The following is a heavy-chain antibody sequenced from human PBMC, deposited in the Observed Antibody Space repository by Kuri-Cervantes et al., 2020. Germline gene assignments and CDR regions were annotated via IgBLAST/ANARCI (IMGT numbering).Heavy chain of an antibody. CDR3: ARVSGPRRYSSGYYYYYYGMDV. CDR1: GGSVSSGSYY. Sequence: GSLRLCCTVSGGSVSSGSYYWSWIRQPPGKGLEWIGEINHSGSTNYNPSLKSRVTISVDTSKNQFSLKLSSVTAADTAVYYCARVSGPRRYSSGYYYYYYGMDVWGQGTTVTVSS. V-gene: IGHV4-61*01. CDR2: INHSGST. J-gene: IGHJ6*02. D-gene: IGHD3-22*01.